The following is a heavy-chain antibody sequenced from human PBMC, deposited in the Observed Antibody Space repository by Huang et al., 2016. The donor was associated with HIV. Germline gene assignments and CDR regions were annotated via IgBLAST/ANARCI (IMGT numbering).Heavy chain of an antibody. CDR1: GGSFRGYY. CDR3: ARKRSSGYSYGPNRYYYGMGV. J-gene: IGHJ6*02. D-gene: IGHD5-18*01. CDR2: INHRGGT. V-gene: IGHV4-34*01. Sequence: QVQLQQWGAGLLKPSETLSLPCVVYGGSFRGYYWSGLRQLPGKGLERVGEINHRGGTSNSPSLKRRVTISVDTSKNQVSLTLTSVTVADTALYYCARKRSSGYSYGPNRYYYGMGVWGQGTTVTVSS.